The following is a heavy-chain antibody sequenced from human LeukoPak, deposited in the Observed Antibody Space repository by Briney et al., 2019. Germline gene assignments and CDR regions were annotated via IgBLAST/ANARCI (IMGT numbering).Heavy chain of an antibody. CDR1: GDSISTSSYY. J-gene: IGHJ4*02. D-gene: IGHD5-18*01. Sequence: SETLSLTCTVSGDSISTSSYYCGWIRQPPGKGLEWIGSIYYSGTTYYSPSLKSRVTIFVDTSNNQFSLRLSSVTAADTAVYYCARHGYTSMVYYLNYWGQGMLVTVSS. CDR3: ARHGYTSMVYYLNY. V-gene: IGHV4-39*01. CDR2: IYYSGTT.